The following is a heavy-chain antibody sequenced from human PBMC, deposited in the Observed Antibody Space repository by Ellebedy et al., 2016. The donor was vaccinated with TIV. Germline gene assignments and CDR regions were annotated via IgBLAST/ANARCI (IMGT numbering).Heavy chain of an antibody. Sequence: PGGSLRLSCAAWGFSFSNFWMSWVRQAPGKGLEWVAHIKTDGSETYYVDSVKGRFTISRENAKNALFLQMDGLRVDDLAVYYCVGFGVFNLWGQGAPVTVSS. CDR2: IKTDGSET. CDR3: VGFGVFNL. D-gene: IGHD3-3*01. J-gene: IGHJ5*02. V-gene: IGHV3-7*01. CDR1: GFSFSNFW.